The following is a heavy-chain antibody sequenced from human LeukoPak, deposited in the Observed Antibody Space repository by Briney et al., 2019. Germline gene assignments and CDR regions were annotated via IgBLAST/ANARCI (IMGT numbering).Heavy chain of an antibody. CDR1: GFAFSSYS. D-gene: IGHD3-3*01. V-gene: IGHV3-21*01. J-gene: IGHJ4*02. CDR2: ISSGSTYM. Sequence: GSLRLSCAASGFAFSSYSMNWVRQAPGKGLEWVSSISSGSTYMYYADSVKGRFTISRDNARNSMYLQMNSLRAEDTAVYYCATDRGWRTSGYYLYYFEYWGQGTLVTFSS. CDR3: ATDRGWRTSGYYLYYFEY.